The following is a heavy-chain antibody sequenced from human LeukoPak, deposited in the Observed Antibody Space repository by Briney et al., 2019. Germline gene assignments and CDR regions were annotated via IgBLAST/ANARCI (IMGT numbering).Heavy chain of an antibody. D-gene: IGHD3-22*01. CDR1: GFTFDDYA. CDR3: ARSYYDSSGYPEDAFDI. V-gene: IGHV3-9*01. J-gene: IGHJ3*02. CDR2: ISWNSGSI. Sequence: GGSLRLSCAASGFTFDDYAMHWVRQAPGKGLEWVSGISWNSGSIGYADSVKGRFTISRDNAKNSLYLQMNSLRAEDTAVYYCARSYYDSSGYPEDAFDIWGQGTMVTVSS.